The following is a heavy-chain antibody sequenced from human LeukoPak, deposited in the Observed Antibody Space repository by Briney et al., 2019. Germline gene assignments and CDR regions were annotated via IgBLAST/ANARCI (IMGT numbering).Heavy chain of an antibody. J-gene: IGHJ3*02. CDR3: ARPHRYDSSGYYYYDAFDI. CDR2: IRWDGGST. V-gene: IGHV3-43D*03. Sequence: GGSLRLSCAASGFTFDDYAMHWVRQAPGKGLEWVSLIRWDGGSTYYADSVKGRFTISRDNSKNSLYLQMNSLRAEDTALYYCARPHRYDSSGYYYYDAFDIWGQGTMVTVSS. CDR1: GFTFDDYA. D-gene: IGHD3-22*01.